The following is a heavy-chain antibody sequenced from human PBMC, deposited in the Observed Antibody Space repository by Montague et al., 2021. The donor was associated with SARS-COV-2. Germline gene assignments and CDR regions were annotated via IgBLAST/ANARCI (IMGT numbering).Heavy chain of an antibody. CDR3: SRDDIVLQGVTKGMDV. CDR2: MYYSGST. V-gene: IGHV4-39*07. CDR1: GGSISSSNYY. D-gene: IGHD2-15*01. J-gene: IGHJ6*02. Sequence: SETLSLTCTVSGGSISSSNYYWGWLRQPTGKGLEWIGNMYYSGSTYYNLSLKSRITISIDKTKYQFSLKLSSVTAADTAVYYCSRDDIVLQGVTKGMDVWGQGTPVTVSS.